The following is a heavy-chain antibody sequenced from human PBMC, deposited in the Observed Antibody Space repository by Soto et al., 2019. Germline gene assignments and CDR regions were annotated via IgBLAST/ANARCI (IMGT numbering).Heavy chain of an antibody. CDR3: AKDNPTIAY. D-gene: IGHD1-1*01. J-gene: IGHJ4*02. Sequence: ESGGGVVQPGRSRRLSCAVSGFTFSSSGMHWVRQAPGKGLEWVAIISYDGSDKYYADSVEGRFTISRDNSKNTLFLQMNSLRPEDTAVYYCAKDNPTIAYWGQGTLVTVSS. V-gene: IGHV3-30*18. CDR1: GFTFSSSG. CDR2: ISYDGSDK.